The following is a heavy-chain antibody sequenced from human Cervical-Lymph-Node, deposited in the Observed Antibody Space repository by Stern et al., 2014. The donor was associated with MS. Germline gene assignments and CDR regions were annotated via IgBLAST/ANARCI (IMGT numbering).Heavy chain of an antibody. CDR1: GFTFSRNY. J-gene: IGHJ4*02. V-gene: IGHV3-53*01. CDR3: ARVGRSSPTCFDF. Sequence: EVHLVESGGGLIQPGGSLRLSCAASGFTFSRNYMSWVRQAPGKGLEWSSGIYSGDSASYVYSVKGRFTISRNNSKNTLYLQMDSLRAEDTAMYYCARVGRSSPTCFDFWGQGTLVTVSS. D-gene: IGHD6-6*01. CDR2: IYSGDSA.